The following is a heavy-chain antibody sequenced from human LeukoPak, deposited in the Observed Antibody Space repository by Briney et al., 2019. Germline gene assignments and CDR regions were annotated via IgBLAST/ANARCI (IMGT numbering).Heavy chain of an antibody. CDR2: ISSTGSNK. CDR1: GFALSDHY. J-gene: IGHJ5*02. V-gene: IGHV3-11*01. Sequence: GGSLRLSCVGSGFALSDHYMSWIRRAPGKGLEWLSYISSTGSNKYYADSVKGRFTISRDNANNSVYLQLNSLRVEDTAVYYCARDDVYGSGRADLLGQGTLVSVSS. D-gene: IGHD3-10*01. CDR3: ARDDVYGSGRADL.